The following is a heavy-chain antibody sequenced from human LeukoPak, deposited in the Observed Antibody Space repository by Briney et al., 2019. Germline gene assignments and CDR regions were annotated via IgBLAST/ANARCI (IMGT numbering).Heavy chain of an antibody. Sequence: PGGFLRLSCAASGFTFSSYSMNWVRQAPGKGLEWVSSISSSSRHIYYADSVKGRFTIFRDDAKNSLFLQMDSLRVEDTAMYYCVRDFSTVTTAYLHHWGQGTLLTVSS. J-gene: IGHJ1*01. CDR3: VRDFSTVTTAYLHH. D-gene: IGHD4-17*01. CDR2: ISSSSRHI. V-gene: IGHV3-21*04. CDR1: GFTFSSYS.